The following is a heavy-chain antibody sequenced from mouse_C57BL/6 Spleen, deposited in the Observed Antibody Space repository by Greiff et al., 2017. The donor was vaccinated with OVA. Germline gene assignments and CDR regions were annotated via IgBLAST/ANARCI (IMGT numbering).Heavy chain of an antibody. CDR2: INPSNGGT. CDR3: ARSSSSSYGFDY. V-gene: IGHV1-53*01. D-gene: IGHD1-1*01. Sequence: QVQLKESGTELVKPGASVKLSCKASGYTFTSYWMHWVKQRPGQGLEWIGNINPSNGGTNYNEKFKSKATLTVDKSSSTAYMQLSSLTSEDSAVYYCARSSSSSYGFDYWGQGTTLTVSS. CDR1: GYTFTSYW. J-gene: IGHJ2*01.